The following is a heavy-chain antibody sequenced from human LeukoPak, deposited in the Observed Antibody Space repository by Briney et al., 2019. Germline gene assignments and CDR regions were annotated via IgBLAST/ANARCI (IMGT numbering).Heavy chain of an antibody. CDR1: AFTFSSYS. V-gene: IGHV3-21*01. CDR2: ISSSSSYI. J-gene: IGHJ4*02. Sequence: PGRSLRLSCAASAFTFSSYSMNWVRHAPGKGLEWVSSISSSSSYIYYADSVKGRFTISRDNAKNSLYLQMNSLRAEDTAVYYCVDGCSSTSCYAYWGQGTLVTVSS. D-gene: IGHD2-2*01. CDR3: VDGCSSTSCYAY.